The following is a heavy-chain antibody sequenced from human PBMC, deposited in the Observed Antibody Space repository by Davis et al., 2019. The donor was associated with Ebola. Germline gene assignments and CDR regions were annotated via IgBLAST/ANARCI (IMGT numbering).Heavy chain of an antibody. CDR1: GLTFSNAW. D-gene: IGHD7-27*01. J-gene: IGHJ6*02. V-gene: IGHV3-15*01. Sequence: GESLKISCAASGLTFSNAWMSWVRQAPGKGLEWVGRIKSKTDGGTTDYAAPVKGRFTISRDDSKNTLYLQMNSLKTEDTAVYYCITDRTGDLYYYYGMDVWGQGTTVTVSS. CDR3: ITDRTGDLYYYYGMDV. CDR2: IKSKTDGGTT.